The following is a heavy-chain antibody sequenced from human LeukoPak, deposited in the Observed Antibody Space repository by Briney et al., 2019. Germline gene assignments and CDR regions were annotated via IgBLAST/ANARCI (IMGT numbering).Heavy chain of an antibody. Sequence: SETLSLTCTVSGGSMSNYYWGWIRQPPGKGLEWICSIYYSGSTYYNPSLKSRVTISVDTSKNQFSLKLSSLTAADTAVYYCARHWVTSSSTNWFDPWGQGALVTVSS. CDR1: GGSMSNYY. V-gene: IGHV4-39*01. CDR2: IYYSGST. CDR3: ARHWVTSSSTNWFDP. J-gene: IGHJ5*02. D-gene: IGHD6-6*01.